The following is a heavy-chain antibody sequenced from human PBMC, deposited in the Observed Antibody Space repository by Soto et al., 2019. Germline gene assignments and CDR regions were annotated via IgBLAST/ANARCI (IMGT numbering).Heavy chain of an antibody. CDR3: ARSQGSSTSLEIYYYYYYGMDG. Sequence: QVQLVQSGAEVKKPGSSVKVSCKASGGTFGSYAIRWVRQAPGQGLEWMGGIIPIPGTAHYAQKFQGRVTIAADESTSTAYMELSSLRSEDTAVYYCARSQGSSTSLEIYYYYYYGMDGWGQGTTVTVSS. D-gene: IGHD2-2*01. CDR2: IIPIPGTA. CDR1: GGTFGSYA. V-gene: IGHV1-69*01. J-gene: IGHJ6*02.